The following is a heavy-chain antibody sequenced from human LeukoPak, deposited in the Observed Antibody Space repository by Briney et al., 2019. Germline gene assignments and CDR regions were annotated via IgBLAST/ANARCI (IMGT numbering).Heavy chain of an antibody. CDR2: MSSDGINT. D-gene: IGHD3-10*01. Sequence: GGSLRLSCATSGFTFRTSGVHWVRQAPGKGLEWVALMSSDGINTYYADSVKGRFTVARDSSKDILYLQMNSLRADDTAIYYCAKDHAGSGRAFEYWGQGTLVTVSS. J-gene: IGHJ4*02. V-gene: IGHV3-30*04. CDR1: GFTFRTSG. CDR3: AKDHAGSGRAFEY.